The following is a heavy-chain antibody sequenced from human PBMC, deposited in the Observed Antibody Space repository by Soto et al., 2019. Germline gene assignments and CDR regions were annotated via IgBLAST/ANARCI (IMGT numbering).Heavy chain of an antibody. CDR2: INPNSGGT. D-gene: IGHD6-6*01. CDR1: GYTFTGYY. Sequence: AAVQGSRKACGYTFTGYYIHRGRQAPGQGLEWRGWINPNSGGTNYAQKFQGWVTMNRDTSISTAYMELSRLRSDDTAVYYCARAARPRNSSDPWGQGTLLTVSS. CDR3: ARAARPRNSSDP. J-gene: IGHJ5*02. V-gene: IGHV1-2*04.